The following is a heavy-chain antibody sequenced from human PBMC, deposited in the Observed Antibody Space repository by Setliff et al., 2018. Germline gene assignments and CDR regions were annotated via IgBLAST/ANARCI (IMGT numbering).Heavy chain of an antibody. J-gene: IGHJ6*03. Sequence: PGGSLRLSCAASGFTFSNHGMHWVRQAPGKGLEWVAFIRHDGNNKYYKDSVRGRFTISRDNSKNALSLQMVSLRGEDTGVYFCAALDWGENFYNVDVWGKGTTVTVSS. CDR2: IRHDGNNK. CDR1: GFTFSNHG. V-gene: IGHV3-30*02. D-gene: IGHD7-27*01. CDR3: AALDWGENFYNVDV.